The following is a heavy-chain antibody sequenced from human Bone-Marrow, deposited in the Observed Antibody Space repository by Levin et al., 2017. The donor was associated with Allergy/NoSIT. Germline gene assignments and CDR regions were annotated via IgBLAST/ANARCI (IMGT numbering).Heavy chain of an antibody. J-gene: IGHJ4*02. Sequence: SQTLSLTCSVSGSSVSSGSHYWSWIRQSPGRGLECIGYILYSGYTNYNPSLRSRVTISLDTPKNQFSLRLTSVTAADTAMYYCARDGVGVAAGSLGYWGQGTLVTVSS. CDR2: ILYSGYT. D-gene: IGHD1-26*01. CDR1: GSSVSSGSHY. CDR3: ARDGVGVAAGSLGY. V-gene: IGHV4-61*01.